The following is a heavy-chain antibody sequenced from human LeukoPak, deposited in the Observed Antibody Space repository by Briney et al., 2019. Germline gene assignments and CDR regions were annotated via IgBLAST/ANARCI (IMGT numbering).Heavy chain of an antibody. D-gene: IGHD3-22*01. V-gene: IGHV1-2*02. CDR3: ARGNGSGYYYWYFQH. Sequence: ASVKVSCKASGYTFTGYYMHWVRQAPGQGLEWMGWINPNSGGTNYAQKFQGRVTMTRDTSISTAYMELSRLRSDDTAVYYCARGNGSGYYYWYFQHWGQGTLVTVPS. CDR1: GYTFTGYY. CDR2: INPNSGGT. J-gene: IGHJ1*01.